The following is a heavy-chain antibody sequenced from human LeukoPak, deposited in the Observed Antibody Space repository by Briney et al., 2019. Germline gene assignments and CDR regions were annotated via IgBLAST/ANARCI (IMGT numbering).Heavy chain of an antibody. V-gene: IGHV3-23*01. CDR1: GFTFTTYA. CDR2: ISFGGGSST. D-gene: IGHD5-24*01. CDR3: AKDAGRWQQLGSWLDR. Sequence: GGSLRLYCAASGFTFTTYAMSWVRQGPGKGLEWVSAISFGGGSSTYYAHSVNGRFTISRDNSKNTVYLQLDSLRDEDTAVYYCAKDAGRWQQLGSWLDRWGHGNLVTVSS. J-gene: IGHJ5*02.